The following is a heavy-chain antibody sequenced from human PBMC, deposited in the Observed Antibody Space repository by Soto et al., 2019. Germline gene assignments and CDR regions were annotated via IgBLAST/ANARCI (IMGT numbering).Heavy chain of an antibody. V-gene: IGHV1-69*02. Sequence: QVQLVQSGAEVKKPGSSVKVSCKASGGTFSSYTISWVRQAPGQGLEWMGRIIPILGIANYAQKFQGRVTITADKSTSTAYMVLSSLRNEDRAGYYCTPNWFGPWGQGTLVTVSS. CDR1: GGTFSSYT. J-gene: IGHJ5*02. CDR3: TPNWFGP. CDR2: IIPILGIA.